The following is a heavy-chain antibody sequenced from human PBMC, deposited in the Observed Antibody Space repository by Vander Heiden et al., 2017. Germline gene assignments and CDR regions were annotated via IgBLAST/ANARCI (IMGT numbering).Heavy chain of an antibody. V-gene: IGHV3-49*03. Sequence: EVQLVESGGGLVQPGRSLRLSCTASGFPFGDYAMSWFRQAPGKGLEWVGFIRSKAYGGTTEYAASVKGRFTISRDDSKSIAYLQMNSLKTEDTAVYYCTRLLIYDFWSGNNDYWGQGTLVTVSS. D-gene: IGHD3-3*01. CDR2: IRSKAYGGTT. J-gene: IGHJ4*02. CDR3: TRLLIYDFWSGNNDY. CDR1: GFPFGDYA.